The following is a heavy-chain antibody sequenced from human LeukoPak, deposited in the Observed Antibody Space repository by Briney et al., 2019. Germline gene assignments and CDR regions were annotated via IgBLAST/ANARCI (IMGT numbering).Heavy chain of an antibody. V-gene: IGHV3-48*03. CDR1: GFTFSSYE. CDR2: ISSSGSTI. D-gene: IGHD6-13*01. Sequence: GSLRLSCAASGFTFSSYEMNWVRQAPGKGLEWVSYISSSGSTIYYADSVKGRFTISRDNAKNSLYLQTNSLRAEDTAVYYCASGAAGPIDYWGQGTLVTVSS. J-gene: IGHJ4*02. CDR3: ASGAAGPIDY.